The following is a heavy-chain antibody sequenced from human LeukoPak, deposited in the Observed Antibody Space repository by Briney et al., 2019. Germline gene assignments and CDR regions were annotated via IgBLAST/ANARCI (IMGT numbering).Heavy chain of an antibody. D-gene: IGHD3-16*01. CDR1: GYSISSGYY. V-gene: IGHV4-38-2*01. CDR3: ARGGYEYYFDY. CDR2: IYHSGST. Sequence: SETLSLTCAVSGYSISSGYYWGWIRQPPGKGLEWIGSIYHSGSTYYNPSLKSRVTISVDTSKNQFSLKLSSVTAADTAVYYCARGGYEYYFDYWGQGTLVTVSS. J-gene: IGHJ4*02.